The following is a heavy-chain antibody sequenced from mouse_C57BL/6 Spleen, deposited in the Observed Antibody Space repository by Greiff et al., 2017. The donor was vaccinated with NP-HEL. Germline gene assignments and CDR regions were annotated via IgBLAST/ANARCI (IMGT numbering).Heavy chain of an antibody. J-gene: IGHJ4*01. CDR1: GFTFSSYG. V-gene: IGHV5-6*01. CDR3: ARQTITAVVATRAMDY. CDR2: ISSGGSYT. D-gene: IGHD1-1*01. Sequence: EVQRVESGGDLVKPGGSLKLSCAASGFTFSSYGMSWVRQTPDKRLEWVATISSGGSYTYYPDSVKGRSTITRDNAKNTLYLQMSSLKSEDTAMYYCARQTITAVVATRAMDYWGQGTSVTVSS.